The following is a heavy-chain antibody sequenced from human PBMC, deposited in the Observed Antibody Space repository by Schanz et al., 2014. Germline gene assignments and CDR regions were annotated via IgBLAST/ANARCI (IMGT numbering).Heavy chain of an antibody. Sequence: VQLVESGGGLVKPGGSLRLSCAASGIDFSSYSMNWVRQAPGKGLDWVAVISFDGSIKYHADSVKGRFTISRDNSKNTLYLQMNSLRTEDTAVYYCARERQQLVRWYYYYGMDVWGQGTTVTVSS. J-gene: IGHJ6*02. CDR3: ARERQQLVRWYYYYGMDV. D-gene: IGHD6-13*01. CDR2: ISFDGSIK. V-gene: IGHV3-30*04. CDR1: GIDFSSYS.